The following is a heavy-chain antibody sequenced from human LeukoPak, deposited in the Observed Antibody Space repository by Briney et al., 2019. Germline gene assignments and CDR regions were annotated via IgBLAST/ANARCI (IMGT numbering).Heavy chain of an antibody. J-gene: IGHJ5*02. CDR3: TRVREVGVATRPDSNNWFDL. V-gene: IGHV3-49*04. CDR2: IKSNIYGGTT. CDR1: GFTFGDYV. D-gene: IGHD5-12*01. Sequence: PGGSLRLSCRASGFTFGDYVMSWVRQAPGKGLEWVGFIKSNIYGGTTEYAASVKGRFTILRDDSKSIAYLQMNSLKIEDTAVYYCTRVREVGVATRPDSNNWFDLWGQGTLVTVSS.